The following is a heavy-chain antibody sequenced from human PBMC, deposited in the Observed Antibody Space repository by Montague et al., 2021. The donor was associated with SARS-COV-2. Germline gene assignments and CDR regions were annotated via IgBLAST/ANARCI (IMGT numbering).Heavy chain of an antibody. CDR1: GDNVSSNIAT. Sequence: CAISGDNVSSNIATWNWIRQSPSRGLKWLGRTYYRSKWYNDYAVSVKSRVIINPDTSNNRISLQLNSVTPEDTAVYYCARAYCGGDCYFYWYFDLWGRGTLVTVSS. CDR2: TYYRSKWYN. J-gene: IGHJ2*01. D-gene: IGHD2-21*02. CDR3: ARAYCGGDCYFYWYFDL. V-gene: IGHV6-1*01.